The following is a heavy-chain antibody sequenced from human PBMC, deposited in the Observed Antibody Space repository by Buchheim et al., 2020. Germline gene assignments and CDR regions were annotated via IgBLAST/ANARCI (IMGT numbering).Heavy chain of an antibody. J-gene: IGHJ6*02. D-gene: IGHD6-19*01. CDR1: GYTFTGYY. CDR2: INPNSGGT. V-gene: IGHV1-2*04. Sequence: QVQLVQSGAEVKKPGASVKVSCKASGYTFTGYYMHWVRQAPGQGLEWMGWINPNSGGTNYAQKFQAWVTMTRDTSISTAYMELSRLRSDDTAVYYCAREKAGYSSGWYGDYYYGMDVWGQGTT. CDR3: AREKAGYSSGWYGDYYYGMDV.